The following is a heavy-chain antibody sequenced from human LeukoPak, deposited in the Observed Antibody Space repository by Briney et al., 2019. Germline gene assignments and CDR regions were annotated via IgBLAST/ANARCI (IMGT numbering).Heavy chain of an antibody. CDR1: GFTFSSYA. CDR2: INTDGSTT. Sequence: GGSLRLSCAASGFTFSSYAMSWVRQAPGKGLVWVTRINTDGSTTSYADSVKGRFTISRDNAKNTLYLQMNSLRTEDTAVYYCAKDPGIAVAGYYMDVWGKGTTVTVSS. V-gene: IGHV3-74*01. J-gene: IGHJ6*03. CDR3: AKDPGIAVAGYYMDV. D-gene: IGHD6-19*01.